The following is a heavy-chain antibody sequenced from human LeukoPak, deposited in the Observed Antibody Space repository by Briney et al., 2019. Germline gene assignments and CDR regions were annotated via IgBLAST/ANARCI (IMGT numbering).Heavy chain of an antibody. CDR2: ISGSGGST. J-gene: IGHJ6*03. CDR1: GFTFSSYA. CDR3: AKRPSQHYYYYYMDV. Sequence: GGSLRLSCAASGFTFSSYAMSWVRQAPGKGLEWVSAISGSGGSTYYADSVKGRFTISRDNSKNTLYLQMNSLRAEDTAVYYCAKRPSQHYYYYYMDVWGKGTTVTVSS. V-gene: IGHV3-23*01.